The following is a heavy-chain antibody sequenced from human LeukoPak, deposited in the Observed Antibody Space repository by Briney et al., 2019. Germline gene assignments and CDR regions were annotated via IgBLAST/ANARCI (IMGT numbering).Heavy chain of an antibody. CDR2: IKEDGSEK. J-gene: IGHJ4*02. CDR3: ARTGRRLDY. CDR1: GFTFSSYW. Sequence: GGSLRLSCVASGFTFSSYWMTWVRQAPGKGLEWVANIKEDGSEKFYVASVKGRFTISRDNAKNSLYLQMNSLRAEDTAVYYCARTGRRLDYWGQGTLVTVPS. D-gene: IGHD6-6*01. V-gene: IGHV3-7*05.